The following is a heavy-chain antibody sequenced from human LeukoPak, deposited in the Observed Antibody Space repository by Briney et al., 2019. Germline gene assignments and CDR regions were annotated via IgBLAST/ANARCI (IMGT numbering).Heavy chain of an antibody. CDR2: IYSGGTT. Sequence: GRSLRLSCAASGFTFSSYCMDWVRQTPGKGLEWVSLIYSGGTTYYADSVKGRFTISRDNSKNTLYLQMNSLRAEDTAVYYCARRAGGYSHPYDYWGQGILVTVSS. V-gene: IGHV3-53*01. CDR1: GFTFSSYC. CDR3: ARRAGGYSHPYDY. J-gene: IGHJ4*02. D-gene: IGHD4-23*01.